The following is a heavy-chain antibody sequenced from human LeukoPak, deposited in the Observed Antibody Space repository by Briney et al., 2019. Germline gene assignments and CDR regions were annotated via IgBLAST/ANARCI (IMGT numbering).Heavy chain of an antibody. Sequence: KPSETLSLTCTVSGGSISSYYWSWIQQPPGKGLGWIGYIYYSGSTNYNPSLKSRVTISVDTSKNQFSLKLSSVTAADTAVYYCARVVTMARGVIGAFDIWGQGTMVTVSS. CDR2: IYYSGST. D-gene: IGHD3-10*01. CDR1: GGSISSYY. J-gene: IGHJ3*02. V-gene: IGHV4-59*01. CDR3: ARVVTMARGVIGAFDI.